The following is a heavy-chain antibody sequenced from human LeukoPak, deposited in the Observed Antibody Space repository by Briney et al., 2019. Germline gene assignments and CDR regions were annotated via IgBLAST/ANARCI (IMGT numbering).Heavy chain of an antibody. Sequence: GASVKVSCKASGYTFTGYYMHWVRQAPGQGLEWMGWINPNSGGTNYAQKFQGRVTMTRDTSISTAYMELSRLRSDDTAVYYCARENGGSYSYYFDYWGQGTLDTVSS. CDR2: INPNSGGT. CDR3: ARENGGSYSYYFDY. D-gene: IGHD1-26*01. V-gene: IGHV1-2*02. CDR1: GYTFTGYY. J-gene: IGHJ4*02.